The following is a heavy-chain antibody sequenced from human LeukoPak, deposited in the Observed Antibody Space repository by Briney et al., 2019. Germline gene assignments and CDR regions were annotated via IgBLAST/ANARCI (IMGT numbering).Heavy chain of an antibody. V-gene: IGHV4-39*01. CDR1: GGSISSSSYY. CDR3: ARRVTMVSDWFDP. D-gene: IGHD3-10*01. J-gene: IGHJ5*02. CDR2: IYYSGST. Sequence: SETLSLTCTVSGGSISSSSYYWGWIRQPPRKGLEWIGSIYYSGSTYYNPSLKSRVTISVDTSKNQFSLKLSSVTAADTAVYYCARRVTMVSDWFDPWGQGTLVTVSS.